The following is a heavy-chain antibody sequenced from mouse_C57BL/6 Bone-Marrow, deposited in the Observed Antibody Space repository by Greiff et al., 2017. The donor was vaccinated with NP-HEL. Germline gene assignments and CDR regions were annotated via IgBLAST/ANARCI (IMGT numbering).Heavy chain of an antibody. V-gene: IGHV5-15*01. CDR2: ISNLAYSI. CDR3: ARQDDYGYFDV. J-gene: IGHJ1*03. D-gene: IGHD2-3*01. CDR1: GFTFSDYG. Sequence: EVKLMESGGGLVQPGGSLKLSCAASGFTFSDYGMAWVRQAPRKGPEWVAFISNLAYSIYYADTVTGRFTISRENAKNTLYLEMSSLRSEDTAMYYCARQDDYGYFDVWGTGTTVTVSS.